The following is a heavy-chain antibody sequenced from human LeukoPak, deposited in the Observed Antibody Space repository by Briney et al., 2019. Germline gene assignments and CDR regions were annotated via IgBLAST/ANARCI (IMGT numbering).Heavy chain of an antibody. J-gene: IGHJ4*02. CDR1: GYTLTELA. CDR2: FDPESGET. V-gene: IGHV1-24*01. Sequence: ASVTVSCTVSGYTLTELAMHWVRHSPGKGLDWMGGFDPESGETVYAKQFQGRVSMTEDTSTETAYLELNSLTSEDTAVYYCAVIAPLFDYWGQGTLVTVSS. CDR3: AVIAPLFDY. D-gene: IGHD6-13*01.